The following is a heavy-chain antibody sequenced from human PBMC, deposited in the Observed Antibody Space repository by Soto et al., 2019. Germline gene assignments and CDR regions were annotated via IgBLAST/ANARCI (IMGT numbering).Heavy chain of an antibody. D-gene: IGHD3-10*01. CDR2: IYYSGST. J-gene: IGHJ5*02. CDR3: ARVGITMVRGLIIDHPNWFDH. Sequence: QVQLQESSAGLVKPSQTLSLTCTVSGVSISSGGYYWSWIRQHPGKGLEWIGYIYYSGSTYYNPSLKRRVTISVDTSKNQFSLKLSSVTAADTAVYYCARVGITMVRGLIIDHPNWFDHWGQGTLVTVSS. CDR1: GVSISSGGYY. V-gene: IGHV4-31*03.